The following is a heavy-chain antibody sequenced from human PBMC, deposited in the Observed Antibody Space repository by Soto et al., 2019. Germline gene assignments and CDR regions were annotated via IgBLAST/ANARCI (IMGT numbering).Heavy chain of an antibody. V-gene: IGHV5-51*01. D-gene: IGHD3-22*01. J-gene: IGHJ6*02. Sequence: GESLKISCKGSGYSFTSYWIGWVRQMPGKGLEWMGIIYPGDSGTRYSPSFQGQVTISADKSISTAYLQWSSLKASDTAMYYCARRVSGLYYYYGMDVWGQGTTVTVSS. CDR3: ARRVSGLYYYYGMDV. CDR2: IYPGDSGT. CDR1: GYSFTSYW.